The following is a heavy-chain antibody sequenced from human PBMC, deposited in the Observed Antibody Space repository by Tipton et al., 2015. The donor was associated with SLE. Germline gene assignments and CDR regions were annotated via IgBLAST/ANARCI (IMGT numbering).Heavy chain of an antibody. CDR2: ISSSGTTI. V-gene: IGHV3-48*01. J-gene: IGHJ4*02. D-gene: IGHD3-3*01. CDR1: GFTFSSHS. Sequence: SLRLSCAVSGFTFSSHSMNWVRQAPGKGLEWVSYISSSGTTIDYADSVKGRFTISRDDAKNSLYLQTNSLRAEDTAVYYCAKGADLRFLEWLSLLDYWGQGTLVTVSS. CDR3: AKGADLRFLEWLSLLDY.